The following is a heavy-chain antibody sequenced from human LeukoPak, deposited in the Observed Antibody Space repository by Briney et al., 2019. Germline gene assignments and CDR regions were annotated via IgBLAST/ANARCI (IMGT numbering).Heavy chain of an antibody. CDR3: AKDATMIAVVIGYFDY. CDR2: ISGSGGST. CDR1: GFTFSSYA. V-gene: IGHV3-23*01. D-gene: IGHD3-22*01. J-gene: IGHJ4*02. Sequence: GGSLRLSCAASGFTFSSYAMSWVRQAPGKGLEWVSAISGSGGSTYYADSVKGRFTISRDNSKNTLYLQMNSLRAEDTAVYYCAKDATMIAVVIGYFDYWGQGTLVTVSS.